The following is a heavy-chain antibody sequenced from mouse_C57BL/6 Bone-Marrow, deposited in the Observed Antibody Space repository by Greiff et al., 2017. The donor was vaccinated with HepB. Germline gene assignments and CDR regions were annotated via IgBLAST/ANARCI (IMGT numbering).Heavy chain of an antibody. CDR2: LNPSTGGT. V-gene: IGHV1-42*01. Sequence: VHVKQSGPELVKPGASVKISCKASGYSFTGYYMNWVKQSPEKSLEWIGELNPSTGGTTYNQKFKAKATLTVDKSSSTAYMQLKSLTSEDSAVYYCARGLGAFPMDYWGQGTSVTVSS. CDR1: GYSFTGYY. D-gene: IGHD4-1*01. CDR3: ARGLGAFPMDY. J-gene: IGHJ4*01.